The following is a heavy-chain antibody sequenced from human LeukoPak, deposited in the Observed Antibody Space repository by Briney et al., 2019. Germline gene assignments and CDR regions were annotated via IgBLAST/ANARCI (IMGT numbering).Heavy chain of an antibody. CDR1: GGSISSYY. D-gene: IGHD2-2*01. CDR2: IYYSGST. Sequence: KPSETLSLTCTVSGGSISSYYWSWIRQPPGKGVEWIGYIYYSGSTNYNPSLKSRVTISVDTSKNQFSLKLSSVTAADTAVYYCASVVPAAMTLDYWGQGTLVTVSS. J-gene: IGHJ4*02. CDR3: ASVVPAAMTLDY. V-gene: IGHV4-59*01.